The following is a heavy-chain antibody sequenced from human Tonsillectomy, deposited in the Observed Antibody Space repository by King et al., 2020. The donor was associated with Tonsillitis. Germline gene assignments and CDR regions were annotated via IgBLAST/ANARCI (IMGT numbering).Heavy chain of an antibody. CDR2: IYHSGST. CDR3: ARVCRGYVGS. Sequence: VQLQESGPGLVKPSETLSLTCAVSGYSISSGYYWGWIRQPPGKGLEWIGSIYHSGSTYYNPSLKSRVTISVDTSKNQFSLKLSSVTAADTAVYYCARVCRGYVGSWGQGTLVPVSS. J-gene: IGHJ4*02. D-gene: IGHD5-12*01. V-gene: IGHV4-38-2*01. CDR1: GYSISSGYY.